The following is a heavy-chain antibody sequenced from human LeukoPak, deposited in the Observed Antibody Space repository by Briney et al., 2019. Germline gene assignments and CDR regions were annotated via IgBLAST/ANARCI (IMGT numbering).Heavy chain of an antibody. CDR3: ARSRAFNSGAFDP. J-gene: IGHJ5*02. D-gene: IGHD1-26*01. Sequence: ASVKVSCKASGGTFSSYAISWVRQAPGQGLEWMGMIYPRDGSTSYAQRFQDRVTVTRDTSTSTVHMELSGLRAEDTAVYYCARSRAFNSGAFDPWGQGSLVTVSS. CDR2: IYPRDGST. V-gene: IGHV1-46*01. CDR1: GGTFSSYA.